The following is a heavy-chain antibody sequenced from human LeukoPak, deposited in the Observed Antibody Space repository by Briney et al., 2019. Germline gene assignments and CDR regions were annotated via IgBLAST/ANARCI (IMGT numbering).Heavy chain of an antibody. D-gene: IGHD6-13*01. J-gene: IGHJ5*02. V-gene: IGHV4-4*07. CDR2: ISTSGTT. CDR3: ARAAYSSSSTYWFDP. Sequence: PSETLSLTCTVSGGFISSSYYWSWIRQPAGKGLEWIGRISTSGTTNYNPSLKSRVTISVDTSKNQFSLRLSSVIAADTAVYYCARAAYSSSSTYWFDPWGQGTLVTVSS. CDR1: GGFISSSYY.